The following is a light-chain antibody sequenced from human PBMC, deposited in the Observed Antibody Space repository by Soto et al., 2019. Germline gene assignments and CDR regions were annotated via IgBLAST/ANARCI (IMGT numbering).Light chain of an antibody. Sequence: DAQMTQSPSTLSASVGDRVTITCRASQGISDWLAWYQQKPGKAPKLLIYKASRLESGVPSRFSGRGFGKDFTLTISRLQPDDVGNYYCQQFNTWTFGQGTKVEIK. CDR3: QQFNTWT. J-gene: IGKJ1*01. CDR2: KAS. CDR1: QGISDW. V-gene: IGKV1-5*03.